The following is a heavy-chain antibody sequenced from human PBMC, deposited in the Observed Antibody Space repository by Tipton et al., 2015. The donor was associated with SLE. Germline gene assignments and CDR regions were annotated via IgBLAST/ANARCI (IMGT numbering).Heavy chain of an antibody. CDR1: GFTFSSYA. Sequence: SLRLSCAASGFTFSSYAMHWVRQAPGKGLEWVAVISYDGSNKYYADSVKGRFTISRDNSKNTLYLQMNSLRAEDTAVYYCAKDKSIVATDWYFDLWGRGTLVTVSS. J-gene: IGHJ2*01. V-gene: IGHV3-30-3*01. CDR2: ISYDGSNK. CDR3: AKDKSIVATDWYFDL. D-gene: IGHD5-12*01.